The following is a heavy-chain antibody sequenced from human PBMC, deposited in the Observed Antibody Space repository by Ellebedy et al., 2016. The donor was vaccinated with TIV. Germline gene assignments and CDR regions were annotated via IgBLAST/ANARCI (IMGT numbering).Heavy chain of an antibody. CDR3: GRDLVGGDPKSCGY. J-gene: IGHJ4*02. Sequence: GESLKISCAASGFSFSDYWMHWVRQAPGKGLVWVSRINSDGSATNYADSVRGRFTISRDNAKNTLYLQMNSLRAEDTAVNYCGRDLVGGDPKSCGYWGQGTLVAVSS. CDR1: GFSFSDYW. D-gene: IGHD4-17*01. V-gene: IGHV3-74*01. CDR2: INSDGSAT.